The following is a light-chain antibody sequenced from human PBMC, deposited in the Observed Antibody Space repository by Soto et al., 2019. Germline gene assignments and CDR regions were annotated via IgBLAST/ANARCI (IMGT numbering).Light chain of an antibody. CDR1: QSISSW. J-gene: IGKJ4*01. CDR2: KAS. Sequence: DIQMTQSPSTLSASVGDRVTITCRASQSISSWLAWYQQKPGKAPKLLIYKASSLESGVPSRSSGSGSGTEFTLTISSLQPDDFATYYCQQYNTYPLTFGGGTKV. V-gene: IGKV1-5*03. CDR3: QQYNTYPLT.